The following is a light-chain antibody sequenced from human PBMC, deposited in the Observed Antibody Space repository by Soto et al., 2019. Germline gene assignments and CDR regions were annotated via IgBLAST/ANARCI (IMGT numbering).Light chain of an antibody. CDR3: AAWHDSLNGPV. Sequence: QSVLTQPPSASGTPGQRVTISCSGSNSNIGSSTVSWYQQLPGTAPKLLIYSNNQRPSGVSDRFSGSKSGTSASLAISGLQSEDEADYYCAAWHDSLNGPVFGGGTKLTVL. V-gene: IGLV1-44*01. CDR1: NSNIGSST. J-gene: IGLJ2*01. CDR2: SNN.